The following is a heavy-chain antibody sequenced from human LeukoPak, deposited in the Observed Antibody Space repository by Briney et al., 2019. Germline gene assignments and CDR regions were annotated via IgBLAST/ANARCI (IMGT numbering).Heavy chain of an antibody. CDR3: ARDPALSGYLDY. CDR2: ISSSGGSA. Sequence: PGGSLRLSCAASEFTFSNYAMSWVRQAPGKGLEWVSTISSSGGSAYYADSLRGRFTISRDNSKNTLYLQMNSLRAEDSAVYYCARDPALSGYLDYWGQGTLVTVSS. CDR1: EFTFSNYA. D-gene: IGHD3-16*02. J-gene: IGHJ4*02. V-gene: IGHV3-23*01.